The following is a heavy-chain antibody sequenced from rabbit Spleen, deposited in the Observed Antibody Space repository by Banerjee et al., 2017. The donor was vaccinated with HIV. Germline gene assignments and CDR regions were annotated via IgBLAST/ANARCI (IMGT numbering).Heavy chain of an antibody. CDR2: INVGSSGNT. J-gene: IGHJ4*01. CDR3: ARDDPNYGLSNFAL. CDR1: GFTLSSYW. Sequence: QSLEESGGDLVKPEGSLTLTCTASGFTLSSYWMCWVRQAPGKGLEWIGCINVGSSGNTYHATWAKGRFTISKTSSTTVTLQIISLTDADTATFFCARDDPNYGLSNFALCGPGTLVTVS. V-gene: IGHV1S40*01. D-gene: IGHD6-1*01.